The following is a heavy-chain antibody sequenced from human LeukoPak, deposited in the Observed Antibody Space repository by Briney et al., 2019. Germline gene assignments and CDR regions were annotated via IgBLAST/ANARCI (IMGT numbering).Heavy chain of an antibody. V-gene: IGHV4-59*01. CDR1: GGSFSSYY. D-gene: IGHD5-18*01. CDR2: IYYSGST. Sequence: PSETVSLTCTVSGGSFSSYYWSWIRQPPGRGLEWIGSIYYSGSTDYNPFLKSRVTISVDTSKNQFSLKLSSVTAADTAVYYRARGRIARLPYFDYWGQGTLVTVSS. J-gene: IGHJ4*02. CDR3: ARGRIARLPYFDY.